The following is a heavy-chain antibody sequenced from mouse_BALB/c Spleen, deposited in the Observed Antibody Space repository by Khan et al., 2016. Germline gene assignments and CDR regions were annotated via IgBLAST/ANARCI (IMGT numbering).Heavy chain of an antibody. J-gene: IGHJ4*01. CDR2: ISSGGSYT. V-gene: IGHV5-6*01. CDR3: ARQLDCSSSDYAMDY. Sequence: EVELVESGGDLVKPGGSLNLSCAASGFTFSNYAMSWVRQTPDKRLEWVATISSGGSYTYYPDSVKGRFTISRDNAKNTLYLLMSSLKSEDTAIYYCARQLDCSSSDYAMDYWGQGTSVTVSS. D-gene: IGHD1-1*01. CDR1: GFTFSNYA.